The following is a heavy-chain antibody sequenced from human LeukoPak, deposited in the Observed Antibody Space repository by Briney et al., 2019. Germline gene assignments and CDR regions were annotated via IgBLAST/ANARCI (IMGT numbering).Heavy chain of an antibody. CDR1: GYTFTSYD. Sequence: GASVKVSCKASGYTFTSYDINWVRQATGQGLEWMGWMNPNSGNTGYAQKFQGRVTITRNTSISTAYMELRSLRSDDTAVYYRARVYYDSSGYRRDAFDIWGQGTMVTVSS. V-gene: IGHV1-8*03. CDR2: MNPNSGNT. D-gene: IGHD3-22*01. J-gene: IGHJ3*02. CDR3: ARVYYDSSGYRRDAFDI.